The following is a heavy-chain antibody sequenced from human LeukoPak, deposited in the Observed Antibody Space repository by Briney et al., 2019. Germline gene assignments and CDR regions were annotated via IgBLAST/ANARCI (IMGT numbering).Heavy chain of an antibody. CDR1: GGSISSGSYY. Sequence: SQTLSLSCTVSGGSISSGSYYWSWIRQPAGKGLEWIGRICTSGSTNYNPSLKSRVTISVDTSKNQFSLKLSSVTAADTAVYYCAREGYYGSGSYPDYWGQGTLVTVSS. V-gene: IGHV4-61*02. CDR2: ICTSGST. D-gene: IGHD3-10*01. CDR3: AREGYYGSGSYPDY. J-gene: IGHJ4*02.